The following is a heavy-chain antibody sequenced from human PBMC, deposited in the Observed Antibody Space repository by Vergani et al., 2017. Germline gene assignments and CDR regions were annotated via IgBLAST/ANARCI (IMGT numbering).Heavy chain of an antibody. J-gene: IGHJ3*01. CDR1: GGSISAGYYF. CDR2: ISASGNA. D-gene: IGHD2-15*01. V-gene: IGHV4-61*02. CDR3: ARRSGGYYSGGKVHPLRTAFDV. Sequence: QVQLQASGPGRVKPSQTLSLTCTMSGGSISAGYYFWSWIRQPAGKGLEWLGHISASGNASHSPSLKTRVSMSVDTSKNQFSLTVTSVTAADTDIYFCARRSGGYYSGGKVHPLRTAFDVWGNGTVVTVSS.